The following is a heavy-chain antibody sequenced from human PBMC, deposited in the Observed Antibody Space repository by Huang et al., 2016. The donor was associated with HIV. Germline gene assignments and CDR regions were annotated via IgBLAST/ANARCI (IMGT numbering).Heavy chain of an antibody. Sequence: EVQLVQSGAEVKKPGESLKISCKVSGFSFTNYWIGWVRQRPGKGLEWMGLLYPGDAVTTYSPSFRGQVTISADKSINTAYLQWNSLKASDSAMYYCARPLLGYSNGYYFDNWGQGTLVTVSS. D-gene: IGHD5-18*01. J-gene: IGHJ4*02. CDR2: LYPGDAVT. CDR3: ARPLLGYSNGYYFDN. CDR1: GFSFTNYW. V-gene: IGHV5-51*03.